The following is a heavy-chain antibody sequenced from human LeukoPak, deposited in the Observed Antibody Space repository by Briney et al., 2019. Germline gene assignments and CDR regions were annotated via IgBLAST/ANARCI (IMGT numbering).Heavy chain of an antibody. Sequence: GSSVKVSCKASGGTFSSYAISWVRQAPGQGLEWMGGIIPIFGTANYAQKFQGRVTITADESTSTAYMELSSLRPEDTAVYYCARLNYDILTGYYDLDYWGQGTLVTVSS. CDR2: IIPIFGTA. J-gene: IGHJ4*02. CDR1: GGTFSSYA. CDR3: ARLNYDILTGYYDLDY. V-gene: IGHV1-69*01. D-gene: IGHD3-9*01.